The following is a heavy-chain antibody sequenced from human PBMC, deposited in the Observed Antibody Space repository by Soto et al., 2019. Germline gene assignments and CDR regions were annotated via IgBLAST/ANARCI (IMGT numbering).Heavy chain of an antibody. CDR1: GFTFSSYS. CDR2: ISSSSSYI. D-gene: IGHD2-15*01. Sequence: PGGSLRLSCAASGFTFSSYSMNWVRQAPGKGLEWVSSISSSSSYIYYADSVKGRFTISRDNAKNSLYLQMNSLRAEDTAVYYCARDIVVVVAATPSGFDPWGQGTLVTVSS. J-gene: IGHJ5*02. V-gene: IGHV3-21*01. CDR3: ARDIVVVVAATPSGFDP.